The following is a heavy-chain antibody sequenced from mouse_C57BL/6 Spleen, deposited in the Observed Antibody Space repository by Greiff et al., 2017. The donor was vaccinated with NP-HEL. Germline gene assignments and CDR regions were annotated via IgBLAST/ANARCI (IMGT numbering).Heavy chain of an antibody. Sequence: VQLQQSGAELVKPGASVKISCKASGYAFSSYWMNWVKQRPGKGLEWIGQIYPGDGDTNYNGKFKGKATLTADKSSSTDYMQLSSLTAEDSAVYFCARNYYGSRVEDYFDYWGQGTTLTVSS. CDR1: GYAFSSYW. D-gene: IGHD1-1*01. V-gene: IGHV1-80*01. CDR2: IYPGDGDT. CDR3: ARNYYGSRVEDYFDY. J-gene: IGHJ2*01.